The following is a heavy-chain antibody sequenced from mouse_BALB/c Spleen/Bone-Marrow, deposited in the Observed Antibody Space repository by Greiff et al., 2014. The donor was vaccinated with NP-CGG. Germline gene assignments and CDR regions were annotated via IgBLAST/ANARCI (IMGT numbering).Heavy chain of an antibody. D-gene: IGHD1-1*01. J-gene: IGHJ2*01. V-gene: IGHV4-1*02. CDR3: TRLTYYSVSDY. CDR1: GFNFSRYW. CDR2: INPESSTI. Sequence: VQLQQSGGGLVQPGGSLKLSCTASGFNFSRYWMSWVRQAPGKGLQWIGEINPESSTINYTPSLKDKFIISRDNAKNTLYLQMSKVRSEDTALYYCTRLTYYSVSDYWGQGTTLTVSS.